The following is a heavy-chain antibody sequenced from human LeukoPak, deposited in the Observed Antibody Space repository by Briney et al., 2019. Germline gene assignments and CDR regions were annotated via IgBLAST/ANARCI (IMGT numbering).Heavy chain of an antibody. D-gene: IGHD6-13*01. CDR3: ARGGIAASFNYFDY. V-gene: IGHV1-69*13. Sequence: GASVKVSCKASGVTFSNYAISWVRQAPGQGLEWMGGIIPIFGTANYAQKFQGRVTITADESTSTAYMEVSSLKSEDTALFYCARGGIAASFNYFDYWGQGTLVTVSS. J-gene: IGHJ4*02. CDR1: GVTFSNYA. CDR2: IIPIFGTA.